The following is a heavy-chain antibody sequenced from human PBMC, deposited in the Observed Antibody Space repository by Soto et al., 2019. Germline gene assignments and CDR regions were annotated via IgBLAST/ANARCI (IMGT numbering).Heavy chain of an antibody. Sequence: SETLSLTCTVSGDSISSDYWSWIRQPPGKGLEWIGYIYYSGGTNYNPSLKSRVTISIDRSKKQVSLKLSSVTAADTAVYHCAGNRKTAMVLEFWGQGTLVTFSS. CDR3: AGNRKTAMVLEF. CDR2: IYYSGGT. V-gene: IGHV4-59*08. D-gene: IGHD5-18*01. J-gene: IGHJ4*02. CDR1: GDSISSDY.